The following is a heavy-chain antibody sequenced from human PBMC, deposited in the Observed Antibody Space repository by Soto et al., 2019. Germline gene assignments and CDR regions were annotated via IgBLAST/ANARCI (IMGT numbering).Heavy chain of an antibody. D-gene: IGHD3-22*01. CDR2: IIPIFGTG. CDR1: GGIFSNYV. Sequence: QVQLVQSGAEVKKPGSSVKVACKASGGIFSNYVLNWVRQAPGQGLEGMGGIIPIFGTGNYAQKFQGRVTITADESTTTESMDLRGLRSEDTAVYSCARRYYNSSGYFDYWGQGTLVTVSS. J-gene: IGHJ4*02. CDR3: ARRYYNSSGYFDY. V-gene: IGHV1-69*01.